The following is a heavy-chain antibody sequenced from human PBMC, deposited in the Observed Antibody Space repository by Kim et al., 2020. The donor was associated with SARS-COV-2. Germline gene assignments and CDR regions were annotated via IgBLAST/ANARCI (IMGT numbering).Heavy chain of an antibody. J-gene: IGHJ4*02. CDR1: GFTFKNYG. CDR2: IWYDGSKK. CDR3: ARDSAGGAGESLDH. V-gene: IGHV3-33*01. Sequence: GGSLRLSCVGSGFTFKNYGLHWVRQAPGKGLEWVAVIWYDGSKKFYSDSLKGRFAISRDNSKNTVYLQMNGLGVEDTALYFCARDSAGGAGESLDHWGQGTLVTVSA. D-gene: IGHD3-16*01.